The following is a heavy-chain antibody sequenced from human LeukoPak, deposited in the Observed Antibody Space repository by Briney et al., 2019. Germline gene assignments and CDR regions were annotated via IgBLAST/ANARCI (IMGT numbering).Heavy chain of an antibody. J-gene: IGHJ4*02. CDR2: IYYSGST. CDR1: GGSISSYY. V-gene: IGHV4-59*01. Sequence: SETLSLTCTVSGGSISSYYWSWIRQPPGKGLEWIGYIYYSGSTNYNPSLKSRVTISVDTSKNQFSLKLSSVTAADTAVYYCASLLRGGDWPLSSDYWGQGTLVTVSS. CDR3: ASLLRGGDWPLSSDY. D-gene: IGHD2-21*01.